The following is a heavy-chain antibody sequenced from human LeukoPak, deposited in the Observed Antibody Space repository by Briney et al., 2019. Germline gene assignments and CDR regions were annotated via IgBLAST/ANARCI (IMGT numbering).Heavy chain of an antibody. CDR3: AKDFPPHGGLDY. Sequence: GGSLRLSCAASGLTFSNYAMSWVRQAPGKGLEWVSVISASGGSTDYADSVKGRFTISRDNAKNTLYLQMNSLRAEDTAAYCCAKDFPPHGGLDYWGQGTLVTVSS. D-gene: IGHD4-23*01. J-gene: IGHJ4*02. V-gene: IGHV3-23*01. CDR2: ISASGGST. CDR1: GLTFSNYA.